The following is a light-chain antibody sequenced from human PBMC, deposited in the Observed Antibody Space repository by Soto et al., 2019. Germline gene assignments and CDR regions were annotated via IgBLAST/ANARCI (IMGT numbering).Light chain of an antibody. Sequence: EIVLTQSPGPLSLSPGERATLSSRASQSVSTSYLAWYQQKPGQAPRLLIYGASSRATGIPDRFSGSGSVTDFTLSISRLEPEVFAVYYCQQYGSSPRPLGQGTQLEIK. CDR1: QSVSTSY. CDR2: GAS. CDR3: QQYGSSPRP. V-gene: IGKV3-20*01. J-gene: IGKJ2*01.